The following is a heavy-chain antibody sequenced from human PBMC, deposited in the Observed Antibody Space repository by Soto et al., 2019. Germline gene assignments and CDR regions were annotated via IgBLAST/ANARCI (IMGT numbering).Heavy chain of an antibody. Sequence: GGSLRLSCAPSGFTFSSDWMHWVRQAPGKGLVWVSRINKDGSYKNYADSVEGRFTISRDNSKNTLYLQTSSLTTEDTAMYYCARDWETSATGLIDSWGQGTLVTVSS. V-gene: IGHV3-74*01. CDR2: INKDGSYK. J-gene: IGHJ4*02. CDR1: GFTFSSDW. CDR3: ARDWETSATGLIDS. D-gene: IGHD3-9*01.